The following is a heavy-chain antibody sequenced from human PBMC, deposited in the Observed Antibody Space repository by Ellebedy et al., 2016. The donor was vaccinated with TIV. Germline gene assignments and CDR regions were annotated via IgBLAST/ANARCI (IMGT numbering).Heavy chain of an antibody. V-gene: IGHV3-7*01. CDR1: GFNFRSYW. Sequence: GGSLRLSCAASGFNFRSYWMTWVRQAPGKGLEWLARISQEEGEIYYVESVKGRFTISRDNAKNSLFLQMNSLRVEDTAVYYCARRASYGDYAVQVNPWFDPWGQGTLVTVSS. D-gene: IGHD4-17*01. CDR2: ISQEEGEI. CDR3: ARRASYGDYAVQVNPWFDP. J-gene: IGHJ5*02.